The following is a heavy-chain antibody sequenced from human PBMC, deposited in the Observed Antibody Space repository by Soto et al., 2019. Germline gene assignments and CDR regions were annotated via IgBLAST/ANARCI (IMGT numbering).Heavy chain of an antibody. Sequence: ASVKVSCKASGYTFTSYAMHWVRQAPGQRLEWMGWINAGNGNTKYSQKFQGRVTITRDTSASTAYMELSSLRSEDTAVCYCARGHYSNYQWFDPWGQGTLVTVSS. CDR1: GYTFTSYA. CDR3: ARGHYSNYQWFDP. CDR2: INAGNGNT. V-gene: IGHV1-3*01. D-gene: IGHD4-4*01. J-gene: IGHJ5*02.